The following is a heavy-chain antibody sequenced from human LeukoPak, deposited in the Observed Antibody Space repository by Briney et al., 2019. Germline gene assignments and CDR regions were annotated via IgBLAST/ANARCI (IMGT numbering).Heavy chain of an antibody. Sequence: GGSLRLSCAASGFTFSIIAMSCVRQAPDKGLERVSTISGSGGGTYYADSVKGRFTISRDDSKNTLYLQMNSLRADDTAVYYCAKDIGRYRNNFFDYWGQGTLVTVSS. CDR1: GFTFSIIA. CDR2: ISGSGGGT. J-gene: IGHJ4*02. V-gene: IGHV3-23*01. D-gene: IGHD1-26*01. CDR3: AKDIGRYRNNFFDY.